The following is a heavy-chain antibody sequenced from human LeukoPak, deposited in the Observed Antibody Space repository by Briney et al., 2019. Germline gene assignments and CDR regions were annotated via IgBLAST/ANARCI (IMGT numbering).Heavy chain of an antibody. CDR2: ISSSSSYI. Sequence: PGGSLRLSCAASGFTFSSYSMNWVRQAPGKGLEWVSSISSSSSYIYYADSVKGRFTISRDNAKNSLYLQMNSLRAEDTAVYYCARVSFGQSHFDFWGQGTLVTVSS. D-gene: IGHD3/OR15-3a*01. CDR1: GFTFSSYS. CDR3: ARVSFGQSHFDF. V-gene: IGHV3-21*01. J-gene: IGHJ4*02.